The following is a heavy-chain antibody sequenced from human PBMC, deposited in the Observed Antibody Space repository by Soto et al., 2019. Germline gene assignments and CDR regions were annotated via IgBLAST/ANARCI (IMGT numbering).Heavy chain of an antibody. CDR1: GFTFSSYA. CDR2: ISGSGGST. J-gene: IGHJ6*03. Sequence: EVQLLESGGGLVQPGGSLRLSCAASGFTFSSYAMSWVRQAPGKGLEWVSAISGSGGSTYYADSVKGRFTISRDNSKNTLYLQMHSLRAEDTAVYYCAKGEGPFDYYYYMDVWGKGTTVTVSS. D-gene: IGHD1-26*01. CDR3: AKGEGPFDYYYYMDV. V-gene: IGHV3-23*01.